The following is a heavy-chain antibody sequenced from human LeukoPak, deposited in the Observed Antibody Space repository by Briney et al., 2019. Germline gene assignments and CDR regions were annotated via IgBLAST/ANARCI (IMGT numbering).Heavy chain of an antibody. CDR3: ARVWDIVVVPAATNWFDP. Sequence: GASVTVSCKASGYTFTSYGISWVRQAPGQGLEWMGWISAYNGNTNYAQKLQGRVTMTTDTPTSTAYMELRSLRSDDTAVYYCARVWDIVVVPAATNWFDPWGQGTLVTVSS. CDR2: ISAYNGNT. V-gene: IGHV1-18*01. CDR1: GYTFTSYG. D-gene: IGHD2-2*01. J-gene: IGHJ5*02.